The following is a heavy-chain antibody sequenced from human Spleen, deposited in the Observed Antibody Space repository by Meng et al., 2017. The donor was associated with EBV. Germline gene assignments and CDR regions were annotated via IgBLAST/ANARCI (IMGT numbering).Heavy chain of an antibody. CDR2: FYYSGTT. CDR3: ARGYNGFFDH. D-gene: IGHD5-12*01. Sequence: QLDLPESGPGLVKPSETLSLTCSVSGGYISSSGYHWAWIRQPPGKGLEWIGNFYYSGTTYYKSSLQSRVTMSVDTSKNQFSLRVTSVIAADTAVYYCARGYNGFFDHWGQGTLVTVSS. CDR1: GGYISSSGYH. J-gene: IGHJ4*02. V-gene: IGHV4-39*07.